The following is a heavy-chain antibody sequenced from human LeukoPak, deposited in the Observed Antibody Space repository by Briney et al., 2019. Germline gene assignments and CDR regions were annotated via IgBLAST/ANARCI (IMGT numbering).Heavy chain of an antibody. Sequence: GGSLRLSCAASGFTFSSYAMSWVRQAPGKGLEWVSAISGSGGSTYYADSVKGRFTISRDNSKNTLYRQMNSLRAEDTAVYFCARGWGSFENWGQGTLVAVSS. D-gene: IGHD7-27*01. J-gene: IGHJ4*02. CDR2: ISGSGGST. CDR1: GFTFSSYA. V-gene: IGHV3-23*01. CDR3: ARGWGSFEN.